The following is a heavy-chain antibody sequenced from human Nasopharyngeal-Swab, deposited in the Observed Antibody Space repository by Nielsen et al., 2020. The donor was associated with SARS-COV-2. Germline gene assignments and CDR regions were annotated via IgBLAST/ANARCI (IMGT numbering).Heavy chain of an antibody. CDR1: GFTFDDYA. D-gene: IGHD6-13*01. V-gene: IGHV3-9*01. Sequence: GGSLRLSCAASGFTFDDYAMHWVRQAPGKGLERVSGISWNSGSIGYADSVKGRFTISRDNAKNSLYLQMNSLRAENTALYYCAKDPSFGYSSSWTEGWFDPWGQGTLVTVSS. CDR3: AKDPSFGYSSSWTEGWFDP. J-gene: IGHJ5*02. CDR2: ISWNSGSI.